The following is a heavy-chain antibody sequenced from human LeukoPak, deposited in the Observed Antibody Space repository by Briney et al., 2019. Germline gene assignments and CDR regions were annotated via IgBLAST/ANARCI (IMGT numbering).Heavy chain of an antibody. CDR3: ARSPTYGAFYYMDV. V-gene: IGHV1-2*02. Sequence: ASVRVSCKASGYTFTGYYMHWVRQAPGQGLEWMGWINPNSGGTNYAQKFQGRVTMTRDTSISTAYMELSRLRSDDTAVYYCARSPTYGAFYYMDVWGKGTTVTVSS. J-gene: IGHJ6*03. CDR1: GYTFTGYY. D-gene: IGHD4-17*01. CDR2: INPNSGGT.